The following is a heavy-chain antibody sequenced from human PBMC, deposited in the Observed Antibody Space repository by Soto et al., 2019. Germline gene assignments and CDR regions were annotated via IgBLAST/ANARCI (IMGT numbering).Heavy chain of an antibody. J-gene: IGHJ4*02. D-gene: IGHD2-21*01. CDR3: VKYLTVVMGYDY. Sequence: EVQLLESGGGLVQPGGSLRLSCAASGFTFSSYAMSWVRQAPGKGLEWVSAISGSGGSTYYADSVKGRFTISRDNSKNTLYMQMNSLGAEDKAVYYCVKYLTVVMGYDYWCQGPLVCVSS. V-gene: IGHV3-23*01. CDR2: ISGSGGST. CDR1: GFTFSSYA.